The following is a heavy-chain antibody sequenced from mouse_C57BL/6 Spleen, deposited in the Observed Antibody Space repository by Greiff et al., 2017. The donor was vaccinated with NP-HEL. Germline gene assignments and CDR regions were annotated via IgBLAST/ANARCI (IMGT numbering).Heavy chain of an antibody. Sequence: EVQRVESGPGMVKPSQSLSLTCTVTGYSITSGYDWHWIRHFPGNKLEWMGYISYSGSTNYNPSLKSRISITHDTSKNHFFLKLNSVTAEDTATYYCARECGNWYFDVWGTGTTVTVSS. D-gene: IGHD1-1*02. V-gene: IGHV3-1*01. J-gene: IGHJ1*03. CDR3: ARECGNWYFDV. CDR2: ISYSGST. CDR1: GYSITSGYD.